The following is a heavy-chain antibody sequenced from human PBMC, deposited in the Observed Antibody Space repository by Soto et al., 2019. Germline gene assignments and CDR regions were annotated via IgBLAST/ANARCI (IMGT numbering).Heavy chain of an antibody. CDR3: AKDLYSSSYNYFDY. CDR2: ISGSGGST. D-gene: IGHD6-6*01. Sequence: GGSLRLCCAASGCTFSSCWMSWLRQAQGKGLEWVSAISGSGGSTYYADSVKGRFTISRDNSKNTLYLQMSSLRAEDTAVYYCAKDLYSSSYNYFDYWGQGTLVTVSS. J-gene: IGHJ4*02. CDR1: GCTFSSCW. V-gene: IGHV3-23*01.